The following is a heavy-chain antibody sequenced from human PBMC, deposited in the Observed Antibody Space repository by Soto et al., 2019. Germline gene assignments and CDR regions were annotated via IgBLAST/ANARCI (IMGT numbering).Heavy chain of an antibody. CDR1: GGTFSSYA. V-gene: IGHV1-69*06. CDR2: IIPIFGTA. CDR3: ARGSRPYYDFWSGKGYYYGMDV. J-gene: IGHJ6*02. Sequence: SVKVSCKASGGTFSSYAISWVRQAPGQGLEWMGGIIPIFGTANYAQKFQGRVTISVDTSKNQFSLKLSSVTAADTAVYYCARGSRPYYDFWSGKGYYYGMDVWGQGTTVTVSS. D-gene: IGHD3-3*01.